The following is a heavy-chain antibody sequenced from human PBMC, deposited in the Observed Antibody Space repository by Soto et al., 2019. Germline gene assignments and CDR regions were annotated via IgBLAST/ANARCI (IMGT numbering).Heavy chain of an antibody. V-gene: IGHV4-39*01. CDR2: IYYSGST. D-gene: IGHD6-19*01. CDR1: GGSISSSIYY. J-gene: IGHJ4*02. Sequence: SETLSLTCSVSGGSISSSIYYWGWIRQPTGKGLEWIGSIYYSGSTYYNPSLKSRVTISEDTSKNQYSLKLSSVTAADTAVYFCASIAVAGLLFDYWGQGTLVTVSS. CDR3: ASIAVAGLLFDY.